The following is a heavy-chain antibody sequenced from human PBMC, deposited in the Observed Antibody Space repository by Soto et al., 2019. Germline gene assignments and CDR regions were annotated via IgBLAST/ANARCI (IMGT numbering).Heavy chain of an antibody. CDR2: IYYSGST. CDR3: ARHYKSYFDY. CDR1: GFTFNTYG. J-gene: IGHJ4*02. D-gene: IGHD1-20*01. Sequence: QVQLVESGGGVVQPGGSPRLSCVTSGFTFNTYGMNWVRQAPGKGLEWIGSIYYSGSTYYNPSLKSRVTISVDTSKNQFSLKLSSVTAADTAVYYCARHYKSYFDYWGQGTLVTVSS. V-gene: IGHV4-39*01.